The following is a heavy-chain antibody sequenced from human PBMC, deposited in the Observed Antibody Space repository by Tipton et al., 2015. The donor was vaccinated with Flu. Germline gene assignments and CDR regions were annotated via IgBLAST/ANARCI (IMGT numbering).Heavy chain of an antibody. V-gene: IGHV3-23*01. CDR3: AKRISSGYCSSTSCYSAFDI. D-gene: IGHD2-2*02. CDR1: GFTFTNSA. CDR2: VSGNGAST. J-gene: IGHJ3*02. Sequence: GSLRLSCAASGFTFTNSAMSWVRQAPGKGLEWVSSVSGNGASTYHADSVKDRFTISRDNSKNTLYLQMNSLRAEDTAVYYCAKRISSGYCSSTSCYSAFDIWGQGTMVTVSS.